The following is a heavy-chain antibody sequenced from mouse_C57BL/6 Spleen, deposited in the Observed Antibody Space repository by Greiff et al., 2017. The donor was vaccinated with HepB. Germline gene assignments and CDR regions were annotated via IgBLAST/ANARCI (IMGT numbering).Heavy chain of an antibody. V-gene: IGHV1-62-2*01. Sequence: VHLVESGAELVKPGASVKLSCKASGYTFTEYSIHWVKQRPGQGLEWIGWFYPGSGSIKYNEKFKDKATLTADKSSSTVYMELSRMTSEDSAVYVCAKHEDQGLVYFDYWGQGTTLTVSS. D-gene: IGHD2-4*01. J-gene: IGHJ2*01. CDR3: AKHEDQGLVYFDY. CDR2: FYPGSGSI. CDR1: GYTFTEYS.